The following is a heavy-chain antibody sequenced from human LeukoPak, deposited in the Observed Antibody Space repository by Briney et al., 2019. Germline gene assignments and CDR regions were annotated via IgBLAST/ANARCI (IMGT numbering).Heavy chain of an antibody. J-gene: IGHJ4*02. CDR2: ITWDGGRT. D-gene: IGHD3-22*01. Sequence: GGSLRLSCTASGFNFNGYTMHWVRQAPGKGLEWVSLITWDGGRTYYADSLKGRFAISRDNNKNSLYLQMNSLRIEDTAFYYCSKDFGLGSGYYHALYSWGQGTLVTVSS. CDR3: SKDFGLGSGYYHALYS. V-gene: IGHV3-43*01. CDR1: GFNFNGYT.